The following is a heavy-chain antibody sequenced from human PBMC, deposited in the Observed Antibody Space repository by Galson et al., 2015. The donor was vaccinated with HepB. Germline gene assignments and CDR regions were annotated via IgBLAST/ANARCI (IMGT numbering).Heavy chain of an antibody. CDR1: GSTVDYNY. Sequence: SLRLSCAVSGSTVDYNYISWVRQAPGKGLEWVSITYASGSSYYTDSVKGRFTISRDNYQNTLYLQMNRLRVGDTAVYYCARGYLGWSYSRPDAFDIWGQGTMVTVSS. V-gene: IGHV3-53*01. CDR2: TYASGSS. CDR3: ARGYLGWSYSRPDAFDI. D-gene: IGHD1-26*01. J-gene: IGHJ3*02.